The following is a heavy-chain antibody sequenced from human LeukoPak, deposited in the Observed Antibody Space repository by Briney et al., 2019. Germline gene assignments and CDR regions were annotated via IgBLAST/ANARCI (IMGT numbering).Heavy chain of an antibody. CDR1: GFTFSSYA. CDR3: AKDLGDYAHQFDS. D-gene: IGHD4-17*01. Sequence: GGSLRLSCAASGFTFSSYAMSWVRQAPGKGLEWVSGISGSAGSRYYADSVKGRFTISRDNFKNTLYMQMNSLRAEDTAVYYCAKDLGDYAHQFDSWGQGTLVTVSS. J-gene: IGHJ4*02. V-gene: IGHV3-23*01. CDR2: ISGSAGSR.